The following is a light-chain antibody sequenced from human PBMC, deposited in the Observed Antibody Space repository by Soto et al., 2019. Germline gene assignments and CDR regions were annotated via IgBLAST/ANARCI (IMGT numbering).Light chain of an antibody. CDR2: GAS. V-gene: IGKV3-20*01. CDR1: QSVSSGH. Sequence: DIVLTQSPGTLSLSPGERASLSCRASQSVSSGHLAWYQQKPGQAPRLLIYGASSRATGIPDRFSGSGSGTDFTLNISRLEPEDFVVYYCQQYGSSPITFGQGTRLEIK. CDR3: QQYGSSPIT. J-gene: IGKJ5*01.